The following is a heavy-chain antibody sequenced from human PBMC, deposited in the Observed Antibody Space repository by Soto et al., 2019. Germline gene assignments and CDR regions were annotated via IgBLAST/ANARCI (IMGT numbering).Heavy chain of an antibody. V-gene: IGHV4-59*01. CDR3: ARDLKEYCSDGKCNWFGP. Sequence: SETLSLTCTVSGASITTYYWSWIRQPPGKRLKWIGYISYSGSTDYNPSLKSRVTISFDASKNQISLQVRSATAADAAVYYCARDLKEYCSDGKCNWFGPWGQGTLVTVSS. CDR2: ISYSGST. D-gene: IGHD2-15*01. CDR1: GASITTYY. J-gene: IGHJ5*02.